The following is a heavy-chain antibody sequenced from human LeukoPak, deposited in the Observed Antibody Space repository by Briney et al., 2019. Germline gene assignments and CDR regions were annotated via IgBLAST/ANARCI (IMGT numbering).Heavy chain of an antibody. J-gene: IGHJ4*02. CDR2: IKQDGSEK. CDR1: GFTFNNHW. Sequence: GSLRLSCAASGFTFNNHWMCWVRQAPGKGLEWVANIKQDGSEKFYVDSVKGRFTISRDNAKNSLYLQMNSLRAEDTAVYYCARDELWTVVEPALDYWGQGTLVTVSS. CDR3: ARDELWTVVEPALDY. V-gene: IGHV3-7*01. D-gene: IGHD2-2*01.